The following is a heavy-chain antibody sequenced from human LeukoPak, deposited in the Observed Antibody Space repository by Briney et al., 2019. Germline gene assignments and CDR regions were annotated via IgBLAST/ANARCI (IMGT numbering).Heavy chain of an antibody. CDR3: ARHESIQHGRNWFDP. CDR1: GSFFTKYW. V-gene: IGHV5-51*01. CDR2: IYPGDSDT. Sequence: GASLQISCKGSGSFFTKYWIGWARQLPGKGLEWMGIIYPGDSDTRYSPSFQGQVTISADKSISTAYLQWSSLKASDTAMYYCARHESIQHGRNWFDPWGQGTLVTVSS. D-gene: IGHD6-6*01. J-gene: IGHJ5*02.